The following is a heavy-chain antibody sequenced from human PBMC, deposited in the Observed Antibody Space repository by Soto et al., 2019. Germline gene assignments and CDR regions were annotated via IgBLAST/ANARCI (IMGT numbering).Heavy chain of an antibody. J-gene: IGHJ6*03. V-gene: IGHV4-34*01. D-gene: IGHD2-2*01. Sequence: SETLSLTCAVYGGSFSGYYWSWIRQPPGKGLEWIGEINHSGSTNYNPSLKSRVTISVDTSKNQFSLKLSSVTAADTAVYYCARERGPRYCSSTSCYGHYYYYMDVWGKGTTVTVSS. CDR2: INHSGST. CDR1: GGSFSGYY. CDR3: ARERGPRYCSSTSCYGHYYYYMDV.